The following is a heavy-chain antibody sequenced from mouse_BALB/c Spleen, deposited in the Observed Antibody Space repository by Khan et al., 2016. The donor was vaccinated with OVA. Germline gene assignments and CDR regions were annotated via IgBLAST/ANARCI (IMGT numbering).Heavy chain of an antibody. CDR1: GYTFTNFG. V-gene: IGHV9-3-1*01. CDR3: SSPPDFSYAFAY. J-gene: IGHJ4*01. Sequence: QIQLVQSGPELKKPGETVKISCKASGYTFTNFGMNWVKQAPGKGLEWMGWINTYTGEPTYADDFKGRFAFSLETSASTAYLQINNLKNEDTATXFRSSPPDFSYAFAYWGQGTSVTVSS. CDR2: INTYTGEP.